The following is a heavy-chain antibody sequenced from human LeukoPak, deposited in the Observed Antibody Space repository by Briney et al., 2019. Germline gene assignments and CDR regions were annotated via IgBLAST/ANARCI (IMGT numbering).Heavy chain of an antibody. D-gene: IGHD3-3*01. CDR2: IYYSGST. Sequence: SETLSLTCTVSGGSMGTYSWCWIRQPPGKGLEWIGYIYYSGSTNYNPSLKSRVTISVDTSKNQFSLKLSSVTAADTAVYYCARDVWSGYLSNYYYYYMDVWGKGTTVTVSS. J-gene: IGHJ6*03. CDR3: ARDVWSGYLSNYYYYYMDV. CDR1: GGSMGTYS. V-gene: IGHV4-59*01.